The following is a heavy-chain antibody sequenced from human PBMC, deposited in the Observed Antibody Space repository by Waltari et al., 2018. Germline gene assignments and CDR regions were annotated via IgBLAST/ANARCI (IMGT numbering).Heavy chain of an antibody. Sequence: QVQLQESGPGLVKPSETLSLTCTVSGGSVSSGSYYWSCIRQPPGKGLEWIGYIYYSGSTNYNPSLKSRVTISVDTSKNQFSLKLSSVTAADTAVYYCARVGSEMATIWGYFDYWGQGTLVTVSS. CDR2: IYYSGST. CDR1: GGSVSSGSYY. D-gene: IGHD5-12*01. CDR3: ARVGSEMATIWGYFDY. V-gene: IGHV4-61*01. J-gene: IGHJ4*02.